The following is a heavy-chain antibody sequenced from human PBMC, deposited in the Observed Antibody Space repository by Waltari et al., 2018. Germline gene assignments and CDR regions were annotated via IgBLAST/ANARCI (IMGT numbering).Heavy chain of an antibody. J-gene: IGHJ4*02. V-gene: IGHV2-5*02. Sequence: QITLKESGPALVKRTQTLTLTCTFSGFSLNSGGVGVGWIRQPPGEALEWLALIYWDDEKFYRPSLKSRLSITKDTTKNQVVLTMTDMDPVDTATYFCAHRRLGQWLSFDFWGLGILVAVSS. CDR2: IYWDDEK. CDR3: AHRRLGQWLSFDF. CDR1: GFSLNSGGVG. D-gene: IGHD6-19*01.